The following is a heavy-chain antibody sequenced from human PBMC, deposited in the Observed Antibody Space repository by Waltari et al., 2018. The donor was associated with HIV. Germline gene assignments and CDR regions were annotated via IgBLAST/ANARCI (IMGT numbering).Heavy chain of an antibody. V-gene: IGHV3-7*01. D-gene: IGHD6-13*01. Sequence: EVQLVESGGGLVQPGGSLSIFCAASGFSFRRYWLRWVRQAPGKGLEWVANIKQEGSEIYYVDSVKGRFTISRDNAKNSLYLQMNSLRAEDTAVYFCARRGGRSSPLGYWGQGTLVTVSS. CDR2: IKQEGSEI. CDR3: ARRGGRSSPLGY. CDR1: GFSFRRYW. J-gene: IGHJ4*02.